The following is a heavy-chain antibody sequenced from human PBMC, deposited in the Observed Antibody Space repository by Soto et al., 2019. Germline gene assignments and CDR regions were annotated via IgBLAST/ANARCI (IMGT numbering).Heavy chain of an antibody. J-gene: IGHJ5*02. CDR3: ARATLDHYYDSSGSHRFDP. CDR1: GYTFTSYD. Sequence: ASVKVSCKASGYTFTSYDINWVRQATGQGLEWMGWMNPNSGNTGYAQKFQGRVTMTRNTSISTAYMELSSLRSEDTAVYYCARATLDHYYDSSGSHRFDPWGQGTLVT. CDR2: MNPNSGNT. V-gene: IGHV1-8*01. D-gene: IGHD3-22*01.